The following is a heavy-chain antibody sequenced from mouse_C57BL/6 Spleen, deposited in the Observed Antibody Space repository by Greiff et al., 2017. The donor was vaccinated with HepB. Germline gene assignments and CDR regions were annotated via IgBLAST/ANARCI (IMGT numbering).Heavy chain of an antibody. Sequence: VQLQQSGAELARPGASVKLSCKASGYTFTSYGISWVKQRTGQGLEWIGEIYPRSGNTYYNEKFKGKATLTADKSSSTAYMELRSLTSEDSVVYFCAPIYYYGSGYYWGQGTTLTVSS. J-gene: IGHJ2*01. CDR3: APIYYYGSGYY. V-gene: IGHV1-81*01. D-gene: IGHD1-1*01. CDR1: GYTFTSYG. CDR2: IYPRSGNT.